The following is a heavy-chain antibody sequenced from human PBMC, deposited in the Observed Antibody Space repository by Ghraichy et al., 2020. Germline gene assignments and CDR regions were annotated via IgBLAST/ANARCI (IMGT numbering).Heavy chain of an antibody. Sequence: AAVNVSCKASCYTFTNYGITWVRQAPGQGLEWMGWITTRNGNKQSAQRLQGRVTMITDTSTNTVYMELRSLRFDDTAVYYCARGINYFDPWGQGTLVTVSS. J-gene: IGHJ5*02. CDR3: ARGINYFDP. V-gene: IGHV1-18*04. CDR1: CYTFTNYG. CDR2: ITTRNGNK. D-gene: IGHD2-15*01.